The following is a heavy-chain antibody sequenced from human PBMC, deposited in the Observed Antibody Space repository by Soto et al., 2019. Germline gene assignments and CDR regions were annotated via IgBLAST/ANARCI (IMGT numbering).Heavy chain of an antibody. J-gene: IGHJ6*02. Sequence: GASVKVSCKASGYTFTSYGISWVRQAPGQGLEWMGWISAYNGNTNYAQKLQGRVTMTTDTSTSTAYMELRSLRSDDTAVYYCARDMGPGRLDDYYYYGMDVWGQGTTVTVSS. V-gene: IGHV1-18*01. CDR1: GYTFTSYG. D-gene: IGHD3-10*01. CDR3: ARDMGPGRLDDYYYYGMDV. CDR2: ISAYNGNT.